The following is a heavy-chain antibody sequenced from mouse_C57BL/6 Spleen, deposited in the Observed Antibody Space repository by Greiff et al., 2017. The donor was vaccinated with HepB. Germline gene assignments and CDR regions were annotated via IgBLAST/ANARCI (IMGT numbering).Heavy chain of an antibody. Sequence: QVQLQQPGAELVRPGTSVKLSCKASGYTFTSYWMHWVKQRPGQGLEWLGVIDPSDSYTNYNQKFKGKATLTVDTSTSTAYMQLRSLTSEDSAVYYCATIYYDYPWFAYWGQGALVTVSA. D-gene: IGHD2-4*01. CDR2: IDPSDSYT. CDR1: GYTFTSYW. J-gene: IGHJ3*01. CDR3: ATIYYDYPWFAY. V-gene: IGHV1-59*01.